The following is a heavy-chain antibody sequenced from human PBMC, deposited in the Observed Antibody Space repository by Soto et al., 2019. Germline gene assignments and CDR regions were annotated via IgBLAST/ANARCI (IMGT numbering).Heavy chain of an antibody. CDR3: AKDVLRGSWCPYYFDY. CDR1: GFTFDDYA. D-gene: IGHD6-13*01. Sequence: GGSLRLSCAASGFTFDDYAMHWVRQAPGKGLEWVSGISWNSGSIGYADSVKGRFTISRDNAKNSLYLQMNSLRAEDTALYYCAKDVLRGSWCPYYFDYWGQGTLVTVSS. V-gene: IGHV3-9*01. J-gene: IGHJ4*02. CDR2: ISWNSGSI.